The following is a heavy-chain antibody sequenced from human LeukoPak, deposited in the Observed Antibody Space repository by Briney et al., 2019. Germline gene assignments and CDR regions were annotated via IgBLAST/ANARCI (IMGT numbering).Heavy chain of an antibody. D-gene: IGHD3-3*01. V-gene: IGHV3-53*04. CDR1: GFTVTTNY. J-gene: IGHJ4*02. Sequence: GGSLRLSCAASGFTVTTNYMSWVRQAPGKGLGWVSVIYSGGSTYYADSVKGRFTISRHNSKNTLYLQMDSLRDEDTAVYYCARGDFWSGYYTGLYWGQGTLVTVSS. CDR2: IYSGGST. CDR3: ARGDFWSGYYTGLY.